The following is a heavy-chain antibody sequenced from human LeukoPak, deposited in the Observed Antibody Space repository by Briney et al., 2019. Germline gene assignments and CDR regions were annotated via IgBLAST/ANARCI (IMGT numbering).Heavy chain of an antibody. Sequence: SVKVSCKASGGIFSSYAISCVRQAPGQGLEWMGRIIPILGIANYAQKFQGRVTITADKSTSTAYMDLSSLRSEDTAVYYCARYLPPYYFDYWGQGTLVTVSS. CDR2: IIPILGIA. D-gene: IGHD3-9*01. V-gene: IGHV1-69*04. J-gene: IGHJ4*02. CDR3: ARYLPPYYFDY. CDR1: GGIFSSYA.